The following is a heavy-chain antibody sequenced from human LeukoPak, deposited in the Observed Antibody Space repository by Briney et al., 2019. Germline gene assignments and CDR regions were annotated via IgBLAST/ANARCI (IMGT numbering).Heavy chain of an antibody. CDR3: ARDPDYYDSSGYPIGGAFDI. Sequence: SGTLSLTCAVSGGSISSYYWSWIRQPAGKGLEWIGRIYTSGSTNYNPSLKSRVTMSVDTSKNQFSLKLSSVTAADTAVYYCARDPDYYDSSGYPIGGAFDIWGQGTMVTVSS. V-gene: IGHV4-4*07. D-gene: IGHD3-22*01. CDR2: IYTSGST. J-gene: IGHJ3*02. CDR1: GGSISSYY.